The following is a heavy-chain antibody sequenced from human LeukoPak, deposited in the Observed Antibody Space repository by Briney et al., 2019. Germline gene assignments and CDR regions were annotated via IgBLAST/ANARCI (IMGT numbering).Heavy chain of an antibody. J-gene: IGHJ4*02. CDR2: INPNSGGT. Sequence: ASVKVSCKASGYTFTGYYMHWVRQAPGQGLEWMVWINPNSGGTNYAQKFQGRVTMTRVTSISTAYMELSRLRSDDTAVYHCARPRYYGSGSYYNADPRFDYWGQGTLVTVSS. V-gene: IGHV1-2*02. CDR1: GYTFTGYY. CDR3: ARPRYYGSGSYYNADPRFDY. D-gene: IGHD3-10*01.